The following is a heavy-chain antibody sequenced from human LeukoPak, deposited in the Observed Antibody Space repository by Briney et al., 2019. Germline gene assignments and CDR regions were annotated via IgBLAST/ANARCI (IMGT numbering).Heavy chain of an antibody. CDR1: GGTFSSYA. D-gene: IGHD6-13*01. V-gene: IGHV1-69*01. CDR3: AREGVAGTGLDY. Sequence: ASVKVSCKASGGTFSSYAISWVRQAPGQGLEWMGGIIPIFGTANYAQKFQGRVTITADESTSTAYMELSSLRSEDTAVYYCAREGVAGTGLDYWGQGTLVTVSS. CDR2: IIPIFGTA. J-gene: IGHJ4*02.